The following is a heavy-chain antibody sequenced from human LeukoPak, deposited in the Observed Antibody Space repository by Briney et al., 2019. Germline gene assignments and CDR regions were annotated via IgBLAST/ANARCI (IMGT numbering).Heavy chain of an antibody. CDR3: ARYGIVGATTRYYYYGMDV. D-gene: IGHD1-26*01. CDR1: GGSISSYY. CDR2: IYYSGST. J-gene: IGHJ6*02. V-gene: IGHV4-59*01. Sequence: RPSETLSLTCTVSGGSISSYYWSWIRQPPGKGLEWIGYIYYSGSTNYNPSLKSRVTISVDTSKNQFSLRPSSVTAADTAVYYCARYGIVGATTRYYYYGMDVWGQGTTVTVSS.